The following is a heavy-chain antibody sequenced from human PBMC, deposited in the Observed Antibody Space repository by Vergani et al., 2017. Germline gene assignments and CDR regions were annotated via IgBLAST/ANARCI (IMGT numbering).Heavy chain of an antibody. CDR3: ARDRRYYFDSSCYIRFDP. V-gene: IGHV1-18*01. CDR2: ISDYNGDT. D-gene: IGHD3-22*01. Sequence: QLVQSGAEVKKPGASVKISCKASGYTFSSYGISWVRQAPGQGLEWMGWISDYNGDTKYAQKLQGRVTMTTDTSTTTVYMELRSLRSDDTAVYYCARDRRYYFDSSCYIRFDPWGQGTLVTVSS. CDR1: GYTFSSYG. J-gene: IGHJ5*02.